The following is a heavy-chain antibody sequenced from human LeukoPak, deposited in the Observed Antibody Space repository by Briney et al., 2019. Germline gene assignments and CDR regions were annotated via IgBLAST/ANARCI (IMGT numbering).Heavy chain of an antibody. CDR3: AQDLRAVAFYGMDV. CDR1: GFTFDDYA. D-gene: IGHD6-19*01. CDR2: ISWNRGSI. V-gene: IGHV3-9*01. J-gene: IGHJ6*02. Sequence: GGALRLSCAASGFTFDDYAMHWVRQAPGKGLEGGSGISWNRGSIGYADSVKGRFTISRDNAKNSLYLQMNSLRAEDTALYYCAQDLRAVAFYGMDVWGQGTTVTVPS.